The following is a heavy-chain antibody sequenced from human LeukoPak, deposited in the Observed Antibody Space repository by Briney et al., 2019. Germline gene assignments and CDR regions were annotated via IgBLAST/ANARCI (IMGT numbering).Heavy chain of an antibody. V-gene: IGHV4-34*01. CDR1: GGSFSVWY. CDR3: APIFGDSSDFAS. CDR2: ITHSGRT. J-gene: IGHJ4*01. D-gene: IGHD4-17*01. Sequence: SETLSLTCAIYGGSFSVWYWSWVCQSPGKGLEWIAEITHSGRTHYNPSLKSRVTISADTSKNQFSLRLTSVTAADTAVYYCAPIFGDSSDFASWGQGTLVTVSS.